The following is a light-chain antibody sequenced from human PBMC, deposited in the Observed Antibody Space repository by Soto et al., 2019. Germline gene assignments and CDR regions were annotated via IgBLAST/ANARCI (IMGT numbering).Light chain of an antibody. Sequence: DIQMTQSPSTLSASVGDRVTITCRASQSINIWLAWYQQKPGKPPKLLIYDVSSLQSGVPSRFSGSGSGTEFTLTISSLQPDDFATYYCQHYKMYSPWTFGQGTKVDIK. V-gene: IGKV1-5*01. CDR2: DVS. J-gene: IGKJ1*01. CDR3: QHYKMYSPWT. CDR1: QSINIW.